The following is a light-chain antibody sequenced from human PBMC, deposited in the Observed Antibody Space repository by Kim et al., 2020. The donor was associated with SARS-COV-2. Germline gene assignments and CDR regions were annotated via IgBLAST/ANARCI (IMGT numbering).Light chain of an antibody. J-gene: IGKJ4*01. CDR3: QQYGTTPLT. CDR2: STS. CDR1: QSVSSSH. Sequence: FSPGQRATLSCTASQSVSSSHLAWYQQRPGQAPRLLIHSTSSRATGISDRFSGSGSGTDFTLTISRLEPEDFAVYYCQQYGTTPLTFGGGTKLEIK. V-gene: IGKV3-20*01.